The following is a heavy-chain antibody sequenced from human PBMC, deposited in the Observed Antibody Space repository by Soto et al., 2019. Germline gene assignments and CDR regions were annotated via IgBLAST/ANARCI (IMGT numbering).Heavy chain of an antibody. D-gene: IGHD3-10*01. CDR3: ASSYGSGYRAFDY. CDR1: GFTFTSSA. CDR2: IVVGSGNT. V-gene: IGHV1-58*02. J-gene: IGHJ4*02. Sequence: SVKVSCKASGFTFTSSAMQWVRQARGQRLEWIGWIVVGSGNTNYAQKFQERVTITRDMSTSTAYMELSSLRSEDTAIYYCASSYGSGYRAFDYWGQGALVTVSS.